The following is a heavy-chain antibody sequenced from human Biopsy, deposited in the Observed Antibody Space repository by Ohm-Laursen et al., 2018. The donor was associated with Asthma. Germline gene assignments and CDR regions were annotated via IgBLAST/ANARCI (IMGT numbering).Heavy chain of an antibody. Sequence: GASVKVSCKVPGGTFSNFAISWVRQAPGQGLEWLGGIMTVFGTTNYAQKFQGRVTITADESTSTACMELSRLRSEDTAVYYCARSYDTDSYPVLVLDYWGQGTLVTVSS. J-gene: IGHJ4*02. CDR1: GGTFSNFA. D-gene: IGHD3-22*01. V-gene: IGHV1-69*13. CDR2: IMTVFGTT. CDR3: ARSYDTDSYPVLVLDY.